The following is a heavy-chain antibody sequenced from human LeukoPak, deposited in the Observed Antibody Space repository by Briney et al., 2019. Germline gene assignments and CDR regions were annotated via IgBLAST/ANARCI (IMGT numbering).Heavy chain of an antibody. Sequence: SETLSLTCAVSGYSISSGYYWGWVRQAPGKGLEWIGSIYHTGSTDYNPSLKSRLTISVEMSKNQFSLNLRSVTAADTAVYYCARDKGDYVWGTYRWWGQGMLVTVSS. CDR3: ARDKGDYVWGTYRW. D-gene: IGHD3-16*02. J-gene: IGHJ4*02. CDR1: GYSISSGYY. CDR2: IYHTGST. V-gene: IGHV4-38-2*01.